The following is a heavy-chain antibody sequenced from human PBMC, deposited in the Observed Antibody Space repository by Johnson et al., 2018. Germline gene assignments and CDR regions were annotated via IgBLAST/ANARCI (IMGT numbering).Heavy chain of an antibody. J-gene: IGHJ4*02. CDR3: AKDPRKYTGSYSPADY. Sequence: QVQLQESGGGVVQPGRSLRLSCAASGFTFSSYGMHWVRQAPGKGLEWVAVISYDGSNKYYAYSVKGRFTISRDNSKKTLYLQMNSLGAEDTAVYYCAKDPRKYTGSYSPADYWGQGTLVTVSS. CDR1: GFTFSSYG. V-gene: IGHV3-30*18. D-gene: IGHD1-26*01. CDR2: ISYDGSNK.